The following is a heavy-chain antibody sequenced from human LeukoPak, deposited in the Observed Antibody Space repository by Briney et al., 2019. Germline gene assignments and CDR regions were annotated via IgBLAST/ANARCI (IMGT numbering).Heavy chain of an antibody. J-gene: IGHJ4*02. V-gene: IGHV4-34*01. CDR1: GGSFSGYF. CDR2: IHHSGSP. Sequence: SETLSLTCAVYGGSFSGYFWTWIRQTPGKGLEWIGEIHHSGSPRYNPSLKSRVTITVDTSRNQFSLKLRSVTAADTAVYLCARADRGHFASAYWGQGTLVTVSS. D-gene: IGHD3-10*01. CDR3: ARADRGHFASAY.